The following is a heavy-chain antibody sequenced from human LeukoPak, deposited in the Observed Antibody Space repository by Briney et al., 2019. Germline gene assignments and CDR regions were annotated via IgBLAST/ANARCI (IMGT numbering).Heavy chain of an antibody. V-gene: IGHV3-30-3*01. CDR2: ISYDGSNK. Sequence: GGSLRLSCAASGFTFSNAYMNWVRQAPGKGLEWVAVISYDGSNKYYADSVQGRFTISRDNSKNTLYLQMNSLRAEDTAVYYCARDRRYCSSTSCFNYYYYGMDVWGQGTTVTVSS. CDR3: ARDRRYCSSTSCFNYYYYGMDV. D-gene: IGHD2-2*01. J-gene: IGHJ6*02. CDR1: GFTFSNAY.